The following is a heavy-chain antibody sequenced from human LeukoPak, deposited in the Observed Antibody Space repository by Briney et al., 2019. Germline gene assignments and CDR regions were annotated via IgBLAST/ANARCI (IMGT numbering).Heavy chain of an antibody. Sequence: PGGSLRLSCAASGFTFSSYSMNWVRQAPGKGLEWVSSISSSSSYIYYADSVKGRFTISRDNAKNSLYLQMNSLRAEGTAVYYCARDPSRYYMDVWGKGTTVTVSS. CDR1: GFTFSSYS. V-gene: IGHV3-21*01. CDR2: ISSSSSYI. CDR3: ARDPSRYYMDV. J-gene: IGHJ6*03.